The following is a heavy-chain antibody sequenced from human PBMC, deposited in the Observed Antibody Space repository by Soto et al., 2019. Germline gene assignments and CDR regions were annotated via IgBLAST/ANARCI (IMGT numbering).Heavy chain of an antibody. Sequence: ASVKVSCKASGYTFTGYYMHWVRQAPGQGLEWMGWINPNSGGTNYAQKFQGRVTMTRDTSISTAYMELSSLRSEDTAVYYCAAEVPPGAETNLEFDYWGQGTLVTVSS. D-gene: IGHD1-1*01. J-gene: IGHJ4*02. CDR1: GYTFTGYY. V-gene: IGHV1-2*02. CDR3: AAEVPPGAETNLEFDY. CDR2: INPNSGGT.